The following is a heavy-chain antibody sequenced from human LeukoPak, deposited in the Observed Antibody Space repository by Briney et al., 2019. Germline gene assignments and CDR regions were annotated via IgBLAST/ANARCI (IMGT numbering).Heavy chain of an antibody. CDR1: GYTFTDYY. CDR3: ARGSANNGAGPKRAFDY. Sequence: ASVKVSCKASGYTFTDYYIHWVRQAPGQGLEWMGWITPNSGGTNYAQKFQGRVTMTRDTSISTAYMELSSLTSDDTAMYYCARGSANNGAGPKRAFDYWGQGTLVTVSS. V-gene: IGHV1-2*02. D-gene: IGHD1/OR15-1a*01. J-gene: IGHJ4*02. CDR2: ITPNSGGT.